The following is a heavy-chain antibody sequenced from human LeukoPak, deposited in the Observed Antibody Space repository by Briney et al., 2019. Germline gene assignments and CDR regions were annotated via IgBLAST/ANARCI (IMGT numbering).Heavy chain of an antibody. Sequence: GGSLRLSCAASGFTFYDYGMSWVRHAPGEGLEWVSVINWNGGSTSYGDSVKGRFTISRGNAKNSLFLQMNSLRAEDTALYYCARGTRRVGATAQYHFDYWGQGTLVTISS. CDR1: GFTFYDYG. D-gene: IGHD1-26*01. CDR3: ARGTRRVGATAQYHFDY. CDR2: INWNGGST. J-gene: IGHJ4*02. V-gene: IGHV3-20*04.